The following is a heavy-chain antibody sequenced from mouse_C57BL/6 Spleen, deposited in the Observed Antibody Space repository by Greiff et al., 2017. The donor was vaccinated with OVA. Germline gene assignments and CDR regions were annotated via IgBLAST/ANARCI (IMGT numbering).Heavy chain of an antibody. CDR3: ARRGTTASRGAMDY. D-gene: IGHD1-2*01. CDR2: IWSDGST. J-gene: IGHJ4*01. Sequence: VHLVESGPGLVAPSQSLSITCTVSGFSLTSYGVHWVRQPPGKGLEWLVVIWSDGSTTYNSALKSRLSISKDNSKSQVFLKMNSLQTDDTAMYYCARRGTTASRGAMDYWGQGTSVTVSS. V-gene: IGHV2-6*03. CDR1: GFSLTSYG.